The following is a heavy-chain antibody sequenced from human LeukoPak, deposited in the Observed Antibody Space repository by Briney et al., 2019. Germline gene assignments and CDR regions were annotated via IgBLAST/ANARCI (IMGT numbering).Heavy chain of an antibody. J-gene: IGHJ6*04. CDR3: ARGYLDV. CDR2: IKQDGSEK. Sequence: ETLSLTCTVSGGSISSSKYYWGWIRQPPGKGLEWVANIKQDGSEKYYVDSVKGRFTISRDNAKNSLYLQMNSLRAEDTAVYYCARGYLDVWGKGTTVTVSS. D-gene: IGHD2-15*01. V-gene: IGHV3-7*01. CDR1: GGSISSSKYY.